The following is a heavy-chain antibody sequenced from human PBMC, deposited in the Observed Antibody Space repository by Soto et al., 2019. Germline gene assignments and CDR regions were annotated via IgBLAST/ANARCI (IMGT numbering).Heavy chain of an antibody. CDR3: ARNYIDPARLDERNYCFDY. D-gene: IGHD1-7*01. CDR2: IYRSGST. CDR1: GGSISSSNW. V-gene: IGHV4-4*02. J-gene: IGHJ4*02. Sequence: QVQLQESGPGLVKPSGTLSLTCAVSGGSISSSNWWSWVRQPPGKGLEWIGEIYRSGSTNYNPSLKSRVTMSVDKLKNRFSLRLSSVTAADTAVYYCARNYIDPARLDERNYCFDYWGQGTLVTVSS.